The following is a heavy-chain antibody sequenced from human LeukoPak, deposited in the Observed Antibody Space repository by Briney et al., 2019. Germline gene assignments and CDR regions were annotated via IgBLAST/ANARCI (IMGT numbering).Heavy chain of an antibody. D-gene: IGHD5-18*01. J-gene: IGHJ4*02. CDR2: ISSSGSTI. V-gene: IGHV3-48*04. Sequence: GGSLRLSCAASGFTFSRYAVSWVRQAPGKGLEWVSYISSSGSTIYYADSVKGRFTISRDNAKNSLYLQMNSLRAEDTAVYYCARSGYSYGTPHDYWGQGTLVTVSS. CDR1: GFTFSRYA. CDR3: ARSGYSYGTPHDY.